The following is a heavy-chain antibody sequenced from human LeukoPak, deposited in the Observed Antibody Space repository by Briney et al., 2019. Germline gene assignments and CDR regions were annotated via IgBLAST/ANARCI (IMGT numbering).Heavy chain of an antibody. V-gene: IGHV4-39*01. CDR3: ARSRDSSSSPFDY. D-gene: IGHD6-6*01. Sequence: SETLSLTCTVSGGSISSSSYYWGWVRQPPGKGLEWIGSIYYSGSTYYNPSLKSRVTISVDTSKNQFSLKLSSVTAADTAVYYCARSRDSSSSPFDYWGQGTLVTVSS. J-gene: IGHJ4*02. CDR1: GGSISSSSYY. CDR2: IYYSGST.